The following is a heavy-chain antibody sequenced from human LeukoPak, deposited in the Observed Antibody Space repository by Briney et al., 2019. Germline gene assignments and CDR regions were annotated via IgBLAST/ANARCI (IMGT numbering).Heavy chain of an antibody. V-gene: IGHV3-23*01. Sequence: GGSLRLSCAASGFTFSNYVMTWVRQAPENGLEWVSSISGSGSTYYADSVKGRFTISRDNPKNTLYLQMDSLRAEDTAVYYCARYLGASGSYVGFDPWGQGTLVTVSS. D-gene: IGHD3-10*01. CDR3: ARYLGASGSYVGFDP. J-gene: IGHJ5*02. CDR2: ISGSGST. CDR1: GFTFSNYV.